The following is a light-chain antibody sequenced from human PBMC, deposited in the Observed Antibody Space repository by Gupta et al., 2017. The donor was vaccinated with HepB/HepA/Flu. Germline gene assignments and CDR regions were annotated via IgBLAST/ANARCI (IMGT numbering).Light chain of an antibody. J-gene: IGLJ3*02. V-gene: IGLV1-40*01. CDR1: SSNIGAGYD. Sequence: QSVLTQPPSVSGAPGQRVTISCTGSSSNIGAGYDVHWYQQLPGTAPKLLIYVNNNRPSGVPDRFSGSKSGTSASLAIXGXQAADEXNYYCQSYDRSLMTTVFGGGTKLTVL. CDR2: VNN. CDR3: QSYDRSLMTTV.